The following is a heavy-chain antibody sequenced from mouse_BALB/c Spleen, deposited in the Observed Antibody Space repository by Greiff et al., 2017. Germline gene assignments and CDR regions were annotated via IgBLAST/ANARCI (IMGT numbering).Heavy chain of an antibody. CDR2: ISSGGSYT. CDR1: GFTFSSYG. Sequence: EVMLVESGGDLVKPGGSLKLSCAASGFTFSSYGMSWVRQTPDKRLEWVATISSGGSYTYYPDSVKGRFTISRANAKNTLYLQMSSLKSEDTAMYYCARLLYDYEGDGYYYAMDYWGQGTSVTVSS. CDR3: ARLLYDYEGDGYYYAMDY. J-gene: IGHJ4*01. V-gene: IGHV5-6*01. D-gene: IGHD2-4*01.